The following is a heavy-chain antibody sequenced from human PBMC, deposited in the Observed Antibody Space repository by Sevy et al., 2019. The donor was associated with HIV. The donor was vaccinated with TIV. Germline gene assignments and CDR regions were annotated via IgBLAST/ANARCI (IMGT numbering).Heavy chain of an antibody. Sequence: GGSLRLSCAASGFTFSNAWMSWVRQAPGKGLEWVGRIKSKTDGGTTDYAAPVKGRFTISRDDSKNTLYLQMNSLKTEDTAVYYCTTGNSAAMVTGTDYWGQGTLVTVSS. CDR2: IKSKTDGGTT. CDR3: TTGNSAAMVTGTDY. V-gene: IGHV3-15*01. J-gene: IGHJ4*02. CDR1: GFTFSNAW. D-gene: IGHD5-18*01.